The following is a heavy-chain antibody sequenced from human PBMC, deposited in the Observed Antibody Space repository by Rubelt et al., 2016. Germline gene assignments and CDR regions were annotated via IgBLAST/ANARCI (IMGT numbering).Heavy chain of an antibody. V-gene: IGHV4-59*12. CDR3: ARDSLELRDYYYGMDV. J-gene: IGHJ6*02. Sequence: QVQLQESGPGLVKPSETLSLTCSVSGDSISSYYWSWIRQPPGKGLEWIGEINHSGSTNYNPSLKSRVTRSVDTSKNQCSLKLSSVTAADTAVYYCARDSLELRDYYYGMDVWGQGTTVTVSS. CDR1: GDSISSYY. CDR2: INHSGST. D-gene: IGHD1-7*01.